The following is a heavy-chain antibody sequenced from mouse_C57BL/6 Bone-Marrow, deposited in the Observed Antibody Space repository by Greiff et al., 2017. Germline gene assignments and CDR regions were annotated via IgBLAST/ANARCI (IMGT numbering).Heavy chain of an antibody. CDR3: AGRGMGTTVPYYFDY. CDR1: GFTFSSYG. CDR2: ISSGGSYT. D-gene: IGHD1-1*01. V-gene: IGHV5-6*02. Sequence: EVKLQESGGDLVKPGGSLKLSCAASGFTFSSYGMSWVRQTPDKRLEWVATISSGGSYTYYPDSVKGRFTISGDNAKNTLYLQMSSLKSEDTAMYYFAGRGMGTTVPYYFDYWGQGTTLTVSS. J-gene: IGHJ2*01.